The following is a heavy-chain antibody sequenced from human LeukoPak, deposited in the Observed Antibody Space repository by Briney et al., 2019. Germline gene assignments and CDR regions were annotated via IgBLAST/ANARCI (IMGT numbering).Heavy chain of an antibody. J-gene: IGHJ6*03. CDR3: ARTGDHYYYMDV. Sequence: SETLSLTCTVSGGSISSSSYYWGWIRQPPGKGLEWIGSIYYSGSTYYNPSLKSRVTISVDTSKNQFSLKLSSVTAADTAVYYCARTGDHYYYMDVWGKGTTVTVPS. D-gene: IGHD3-10*01. V-gene: IGHV4-39*07. CDR2: IYYSGST. CDR1: GGSISSSSYY.